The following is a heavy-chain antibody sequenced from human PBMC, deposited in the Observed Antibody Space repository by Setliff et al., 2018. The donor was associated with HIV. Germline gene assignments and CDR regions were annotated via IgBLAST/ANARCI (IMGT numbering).Heavy chain of an antibody. Sequence: PSETLSLTCAVYGGSFSGHQWTWIRQSPGRGLEWIGEINHRGTSNYNPSLKRRVSMSVDTSKNQFSLRMTSLTAADTAVYFCARGSGVSLDTYHIWGQGTLVTVPQ. CDR2: INHRGTS. CDR3: ARGSGVSLDTYHI. V-gene: IGHV4-34*01. CDR1: GGSFSGHQ. D-gene: IGHD6-25*01. J-gene: IGHJ4*02.